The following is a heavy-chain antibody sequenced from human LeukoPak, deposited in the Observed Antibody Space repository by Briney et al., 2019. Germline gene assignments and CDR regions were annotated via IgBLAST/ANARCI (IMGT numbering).Heavy chain of an antibody. J-gene: IGHJ4*02. CDR3: AKDRSSSTSCSNY. V-gene: IGHV3-23*01. CDR1: GFTFSNYS. CDR2: ISGNGGST. Sequence: GGSLRLSCAASGFTFSNYSLTWVRQAPGKGLEWVSGISGNGGSTSYADSVKGRFTISRDNSKNTPYLQMNSLRAEDTAVYYCAKDRSSSTSCSNYWGQGTLVTVSS. D-gene: IGHD2-2*01.